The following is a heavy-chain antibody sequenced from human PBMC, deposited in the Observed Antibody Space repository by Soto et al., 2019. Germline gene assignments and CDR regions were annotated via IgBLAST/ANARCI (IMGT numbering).Heavy chain of an antibody. V-gene: IGHV3-23*01. CDR1: GFTFSSYA. CDR3: AKERGSGWETDAFDI. J-gene: IGHJ3*02. D-gene: IGHD6-19*01. Sequence: PGGSLRLSCAASGFTFSSYAMSWVRQAPGKGLEWVSAISGTGGRTYYADSVKGRLTITRDNSKNTLYLQMNSLIAEDTALYYCAKERGSGWETDAFDIWGQGTMVTVSS. CDR2: ISGTGGRT.